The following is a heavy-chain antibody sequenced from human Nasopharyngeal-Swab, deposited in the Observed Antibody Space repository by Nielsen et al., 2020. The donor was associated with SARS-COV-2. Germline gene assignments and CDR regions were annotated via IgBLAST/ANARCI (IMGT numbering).Heavy chain of an antibody. V-gene: IGHV3-21*01. J-gene: IGHJ6*02. CDR2: ISGSSAYI. CDR1: GFTFSTYT. Sequence: GESLKISCAASGFTFSTYTMNWVRQAPGKGLEWVSSISGSSAYIWYADSVKGRFTVSRDNAKNSLYLQMNSLRAEDTAVYYCARDGAAVAGTTSYYYYGMDVWGQGTTVTVSS. CDR3: ARDGAAVAGTTSYYYYGMDV. D-gene: IGHD6-19*01.